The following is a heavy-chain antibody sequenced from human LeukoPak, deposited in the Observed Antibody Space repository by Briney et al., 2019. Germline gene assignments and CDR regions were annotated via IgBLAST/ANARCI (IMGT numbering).Heavy chain of an antibody. D-gene: IGHD3-16*02. Sequence: PSETLSLTCTVSGGSISSSSYYWGWIRQPPGKGLEWIGSIYYSGSTYYNPSLKSRVTISVDTSKNQFSLKLSSVTAADTAVYYCAREERLGELSWTFDYWGQGTLVTVSS. CDR2: IYYSGST. J-gene: IGHJ4*02. CDR3: AREERLGELSWTFDY. CDR1: GGSISSSSYY. V-gene: IGHV4-39*07.